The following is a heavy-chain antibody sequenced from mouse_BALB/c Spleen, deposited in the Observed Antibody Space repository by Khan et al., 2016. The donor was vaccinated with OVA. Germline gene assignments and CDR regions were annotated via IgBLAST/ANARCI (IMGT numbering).Heavy chain of an antibody. V-gene: IGHV1-4*01. J-gene: IGHJ2*01. CDR1: GYTFTSYT. CDR2: INPSSGYT. Sequence: QVQLKQSGAELARPGASVKMSCKAFGYTFTSYTMHWVKQRPGQGLEWIGYINPSSGYTKYTQKFKDKSTLSADKSSSTPYMQLSSLTSEDSAVYYFARTHERWGQGTTLTVSS. CDR3: ARTHER.